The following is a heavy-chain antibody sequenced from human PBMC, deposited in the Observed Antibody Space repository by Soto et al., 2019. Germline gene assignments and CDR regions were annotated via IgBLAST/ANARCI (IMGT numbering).Heavy chain of an antibody. V-gene: IGHV4-34*01. CDR3: ARKYSNYGYYYYYMDV. D-gene: IGHD4-4*01. CDR2: INHSGST. Sequence: SETLSLTCAVYGGSFSGYYWSWIRQPPGKGLEWIGEINHSGSTNYNPSLKSRVTISVDTSKNQFSLKLSSVTAADTAVYYCARKYSNYGYYYYYMDVWDKGTTVTVSS. J-gene: IGHJ6*03. CDR1: GGSFSGYY.